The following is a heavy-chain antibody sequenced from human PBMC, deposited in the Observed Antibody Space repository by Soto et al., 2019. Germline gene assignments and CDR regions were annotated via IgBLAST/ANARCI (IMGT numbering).Heavy chain of an antibody. D-gene: IGHD1-26*01. CDR2: IYSGDST. V-gene: IGHV3-53*02. Sequence: EVQLVETGGGLVQPGGSLRLSCAVSGFTVRNNYLSWVRQAPGKGLEWVSVIYSGDSTYYADSVEGRFTISRDSSTNTLYLQMNRLRVDDTAMYYCVRDGRREEPRGAWGQGTLVTVSS. CDR1: GFTVRNNY. J-gene: IGHJ5*02. CDR3: VRDGRREEPRGA.